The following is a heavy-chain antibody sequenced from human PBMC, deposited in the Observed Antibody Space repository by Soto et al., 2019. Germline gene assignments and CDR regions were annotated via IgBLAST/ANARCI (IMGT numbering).Heavy chain of an antibody. D-gene: IGHD6-19*01. V-gene: IGHV4-31*03. CDR3: ARDVAGISVAASDNWFDP. J-gene: IGHJ5*02. Sequence: PSETLSLTCTVSGGSISSGGYYWSWIRQHPGKGLEWIGYIYYSGSTYYNPSLKSRVTISVDTSKNQFSLKLSSVTAADTAVYYCARDVAGISVAASDNWFDPWGQGTLVTVSS. CDR1: GGSISSGGYY. CDR2: IYYSGST.